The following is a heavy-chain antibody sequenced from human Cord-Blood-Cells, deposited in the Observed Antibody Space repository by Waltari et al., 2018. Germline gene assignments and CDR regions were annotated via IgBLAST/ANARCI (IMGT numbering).Heavy chain of an antibody. Sequence: QVQLQQWGAGLLKPSETLSLTCAVHGGSFSGYYWSWIRQPPGKGLEWIGEINHSGSTNYNPSLKSRVTISVDTSKNQFSLKLSSVTAADTAVYYCARGLRLELRRGVEYYYYYMDVWGKGTTVTVSS. J-gene: IGHJ6*03. CDR3: ARGLRLELRRGVEYYYYYMDV. D-gene: IGHD1-7*01. CDR1: GGSFSGYY. V-gene: IGHV4-34*01. CDR2: INHSGST.